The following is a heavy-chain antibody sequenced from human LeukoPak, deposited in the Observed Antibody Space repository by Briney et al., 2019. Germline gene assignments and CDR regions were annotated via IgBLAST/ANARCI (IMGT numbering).Heavy chain of an antibody. V-gene: IGHV4-59*01. Sequence: SETLSLTCTVSGGSISSYYWSWIRQPPGKGLEWIGYIYYSGSTNYNPSLKSRVTISVDTSKNQFSLKLSSVTAADTAVYYCARIGIAGGVDIVVVPAAYYFDYWGQGTLVTVST. D-gene: IGHD2-2*01. J-gene: IGHJ4*02. CDR1: GGSISSYY. CDR3: ARIGIAGGVDIVVVPAAYYFDY. CDR2: IYYSGST.